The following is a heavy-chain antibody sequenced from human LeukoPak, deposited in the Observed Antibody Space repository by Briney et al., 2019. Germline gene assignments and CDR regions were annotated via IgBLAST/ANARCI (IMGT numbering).Heavy chain of an antibody. CDR2: VRFDGNNK. CDR1: GFTFSSYG. J-gene: IGHJ4*02. V-gene: IGHV3-30*02. D-gene: IGHD3-22*01. Sequence: HPGGSLRLSCAASGFTFSSYGMHWVRQAPDKGLEWVAFVRFDGNNKYYADSVKGRFTIFRDNSKNTLYLQMNSLRAEDTAVYYCAKDFYDSSGYYPQFDYWGQGTLVTVSS. CDR3: AKDFYDSSGYYPQFDY.